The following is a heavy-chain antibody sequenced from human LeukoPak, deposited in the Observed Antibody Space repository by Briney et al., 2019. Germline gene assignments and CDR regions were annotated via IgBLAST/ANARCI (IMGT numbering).Heavy chain of an antibody. Sequence: GGSLRLSCAASGFTFSSYWMHWVRQAPGKGLVWVSRTNSDGSSTSYADSVKGRFTISRDNAKNTLYLQMNSLRAEDTAVYYCARADVWLWSDMDVWGKGTTVTVSS. CDR2: TNSDGSST. J-gene: IGHJ6*03. CDR3: ARADVWLWSDMDV. CDR1: GFTFSSYW. D-gene: IGHD5-18*01. V-gene: IGHV3-74*01.